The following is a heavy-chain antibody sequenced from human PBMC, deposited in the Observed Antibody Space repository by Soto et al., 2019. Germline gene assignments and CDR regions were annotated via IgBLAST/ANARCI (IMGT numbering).Heavy chain of an antibody. CDR2: ISGSGGST. V-gene: IGHV3-23*01. D-gene: IGHD3-16*01. CDR3: AKGAITFGGVELYYFDY. Sequence: GGSLRLSCAASGFTFSSYAMSWVRQAPGKGLEWVSAISGSGGSTYYADSVKGRFTISRDNSKNTLYLQMNSLRAEDTAVYYCAKGAITFGGVELYYFDYWGQGTLVTVSS. J-gene: IGHJ4*02. CDR1: GFTFSSYA.